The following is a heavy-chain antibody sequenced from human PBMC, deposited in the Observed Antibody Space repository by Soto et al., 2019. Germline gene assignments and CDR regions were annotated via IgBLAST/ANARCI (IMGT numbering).Heavy chain of an antibody. CDR1: GFTFISYA. CDR2: ISGSGGST. J-gene: IGHJ4*02. D-gene: IGHD3-10*01. Sequence: AGGSLRLSFAATGFTFISYAMSWVRQAPGKGLEWVSAISGSGGSTYYADSVKGRFTISRDNSKNTLYLQMNSLRAEDTAVYYCATPRSGSYYNGWFDYWGQGTLVTVSS. CDR3: ATPRSGSYYNGWFDY. V-gene: IGHV3-23*01.